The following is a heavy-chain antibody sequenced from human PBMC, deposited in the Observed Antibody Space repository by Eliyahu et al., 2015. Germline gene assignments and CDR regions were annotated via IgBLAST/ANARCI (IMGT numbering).Heavy chain of an antibody. CDR2: INPKSGAT. V-gene: IGHV1-2*02. CDR3: ARGPSGEI. CDR1: GYTFTDYY. D-gene: IGHD3-10*01. J-gene: IGHJ3*02. Sequence: QVQLVQSGAEVKKPGAXVKXSCKASGYTFTDYYLHWVRQAPGQGLEWMGWINPKSGATNYAQKFQGRVTMTRDTSINTASLEVKRLRNDDTAVYFCARGPSGEIWGQGTMVTVSS.